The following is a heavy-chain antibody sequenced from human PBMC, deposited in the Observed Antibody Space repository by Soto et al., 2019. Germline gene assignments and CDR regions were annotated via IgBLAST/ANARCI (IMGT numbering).Heavy chain of an antibody. CDR2: IYNSGTT. J-gene: IGHJ4*02. D-gene: IGHD3-9*01. Sequence: QVQLQESGPGLVKPSETLSLTCTVSGGSISSNYWSWIRQPPGKGLEWIGYIYNSGTTNYNPSLKSRVTISVDTSKTQFSLKLSSVTAADTAVYYCASLRYFDWLLDFWGQGTLVTVSS. CDR1: GGSISSNY. CDR3: ASLRYFDWLLDF. V-gene: IGHV4-59*08.